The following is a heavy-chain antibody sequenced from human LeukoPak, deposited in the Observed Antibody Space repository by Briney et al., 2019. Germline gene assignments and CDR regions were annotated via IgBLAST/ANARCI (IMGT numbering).Heavy chain of an antibody. CDR2: INPDSGGT. CDR1: GYTFTDYY. J-gene: IGHJ4*02. V-gene: IGHV1-2*02. CDR3: ASVGYCSSTSCYPEGDYFDY. Sequence: ASVKVSCKASGYTFTDYYIHWVRQAPGQGLEWMGWINPDSGGTNYAQKFQGRVTMTRDTSISTAYMELSRLRSDDTAVYYCASVGYCSSTSCYPEGDYFDYWGQGTLVTVSS. D-gene: IGHD2-2*01.